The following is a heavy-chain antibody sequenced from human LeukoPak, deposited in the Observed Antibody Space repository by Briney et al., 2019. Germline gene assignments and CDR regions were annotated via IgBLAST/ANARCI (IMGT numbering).Heavy chain of an antibody. CDR2: ISSSSNYI. CDR3: ARDYLVVPAAMWWFDP. V-gene: IGHV3-21*01. CDR1: GFTFDSYS. D-gene: IGHD2-2*01. Sequence: GGSLRLSCAASGFTFDSYSMNWVRQAPGKGLEWVSSISSSSNYIYYADSAKGRFTISRDNAKNSLYLQMNSLRAEDTAVYYCARDYLVVPAAMWWFDPWGQGTLVTVSS. J-gene: IGHJ5*02.